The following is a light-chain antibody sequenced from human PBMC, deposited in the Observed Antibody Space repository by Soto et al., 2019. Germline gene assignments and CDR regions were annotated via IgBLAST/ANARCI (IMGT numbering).Light chain of an antibody. CDR1: SSDVGGYKY. CDR3: SSYTSSSTRV. J-gene: IGLJ1*01. V-gene: IGLV2-14*03. Sequence: QSALTQPASVSGSPGQSITISCTGTSSDVGGYKYVSWYQQHPGKAPKLMIYDIRNRPSGVSNHFSGSKSGNTASLTISGLQAEDEADYYCSSYTSSSTRVFGTGTKLTVL. CDR2: DIR.